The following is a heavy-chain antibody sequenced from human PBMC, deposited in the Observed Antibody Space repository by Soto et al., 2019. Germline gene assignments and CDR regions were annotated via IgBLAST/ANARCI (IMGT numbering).Heavy chain of an antibody. J-gene: IGHJ4*02. CDR3: ARDQSHDYGGNSVFDY. Sequence: PSETLSLTCTVSGGSVSSGSYYWSWIRQPPGKGLEWIGYIYYSGSTNYNPSLKSRVTISVDTSKNQFSLKLSSVTAADTAVYYCARDQSHDYGGNSVFDYWGQGTLVTVCS. D-gene: IGHD4-17*01. V-gene: IGHV4-61*01. CDR2: IYYSGST. CDR1: GGSVSSGSYY.